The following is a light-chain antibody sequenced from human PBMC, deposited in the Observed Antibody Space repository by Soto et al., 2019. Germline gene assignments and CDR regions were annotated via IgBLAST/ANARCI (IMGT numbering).Light chain of an antibody. CDR2: KAS. Sequence: DIQMTQSPSTLSASVGDRVTITCRASQSISSWLAWYQQKPGKAPKLLIYKASSVESVVPSRFSGSGSGTEFTLTISSLQPDDFATYYCQQYNSYSRTVGQGTKVEIK. CDR3: QQYNSYSRT. V-gene: IGKV1-5*03. CDR1: QSISSW. J-gene: IGKJ1*01.